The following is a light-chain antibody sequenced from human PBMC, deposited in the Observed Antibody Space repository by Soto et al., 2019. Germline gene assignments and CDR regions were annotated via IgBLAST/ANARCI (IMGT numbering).Light chain of an antibody. Sequence: EVLMTQSPAILSVSPGERVTLSCRASQSININLAWYQQKPGQAPRVLIYGASSRASGIPDRFSGSGSGTDFTLTISRLEHDDFAFYYCQQYQNWPPLTFGGGTRVEIK. CDR2: GAS. V-gene: IGKV3D-15*01. CDR3: QQYQNWPPLT. J-gene: IGKJ4*01. CDR1: QSININ.